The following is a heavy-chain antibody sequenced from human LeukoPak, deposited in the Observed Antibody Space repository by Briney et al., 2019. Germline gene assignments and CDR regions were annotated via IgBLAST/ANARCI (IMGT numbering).Heavy chain of an antibody. CDR1: GFTFSSYG. Sequence: GRSLRLSCAASGFTFSSYGMHWVRQAPGKGLEWVAVIWYDGSNKYYADSVKGRFTISRDNSKNTLYLQMNSLRAEDTAVYYCARARQLARDYFDYWGQGTLVTVSS. D-gene: IGHD5-12*01. CDR3: ARARQLARDYFDY. CDR2: IWYDGSNK. V-gene: IGHV3-33*01. J-gene: IGHJ4*02.